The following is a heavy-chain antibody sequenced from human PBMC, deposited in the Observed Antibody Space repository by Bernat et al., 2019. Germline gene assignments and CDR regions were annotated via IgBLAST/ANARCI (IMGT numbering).Heavy chain of an antibody. J-gene: IGHJ6*02. CDR3: ARDYISSVTISDYYYGMDV. D-gene: IGHD4-17*01. CDR2: INPNSGGT. CDR1: GYTFTGYY. V-gene: IGHV1-2*04. Sequence: QVQLVQSGAEVKKPGASVKVSCKASGYTFTGYYMHWVRQAPGQGLEWMGWINPNSGGTNYAQKYQGWVTMPRDTSISTAYMALSRLRSDDTAVYYCARDYISSVTISDYYYGMDVWGQGTTVTVSS.